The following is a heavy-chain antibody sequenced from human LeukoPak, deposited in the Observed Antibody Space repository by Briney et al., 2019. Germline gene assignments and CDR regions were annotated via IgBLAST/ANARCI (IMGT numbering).Heavy chain of an antibody. CDR2: IYTSGST. Sequence: SETLSLTCTVSGGSISSYYWSWIRQPAGKGLEWIGRIYTSGSTNYNPSLKSRVTMSVDTSKNQFSLKLSSVTAADTAMYYCAREDNYYDSSGYYHGYFQHWGQGTLVTVSS. V-gene: IGHV4-4*07. J-gene: IGHJ1*01. CDR3: AREDNYYDSSGYYHGYFQH. D-gene: IGHD3-22*01. CDR1: GGSISSYY.